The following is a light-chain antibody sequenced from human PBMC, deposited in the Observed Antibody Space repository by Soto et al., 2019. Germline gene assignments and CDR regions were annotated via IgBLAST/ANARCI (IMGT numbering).Light chain of an antibody. J-gene: IGLJ1*01. CDR1: SSNIGSIYD. CDR3: QSYDNSLTSHV. Sequence: QSVLTQPPSVSGAPGQRVTISCTGSSSNIGSIYDVHWYQQLPGAAPKAVIYGNNNRPSGVSDRFSGSKSGTSASLVITGRQAEEEADYYCQSYDNSLTSHVFGRGTKVTVL. V-gene: IGLV1-40*01. CDR2: GNN.